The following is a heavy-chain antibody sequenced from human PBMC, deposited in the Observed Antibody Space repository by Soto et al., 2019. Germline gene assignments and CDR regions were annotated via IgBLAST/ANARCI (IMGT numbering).Heavy chain of an antibody. V-gene: IGHV1-3*01. CDR1: GYTFTTYA. CDR2: INAGNGNP. J-gene: IGHJ4*02. Sequence: ASVKVSCKASGYTFTTYAMHWVRQAPGQTLEWMGWINAGNGNPKYSQKFQGRVTITRDTSASTAYMELSSLSSEDTAVYFCARVLLGSGTYYNTFDFWGQGTLVTVSS. D-gene: IGHD3-10*01. CDR3: ARVLLGSGTYYNTFDF.